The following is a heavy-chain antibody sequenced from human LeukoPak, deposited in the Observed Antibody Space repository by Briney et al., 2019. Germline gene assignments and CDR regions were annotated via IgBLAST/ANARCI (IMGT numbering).Heavy chain of an antibody. J-gene: IGHJ4*02. CDR3: ARTLDTAMVDY. V-gene: IGHV4-39*01. Sequence: PSETLSLTCTVSGGSISSTTYYWAWIRQSSGEGLEWIASIYYGGSTYYNPSLESRVTISVDTSKNQFSLKLSSVTAADTALYYCARTLDTAMVDYWGQGTLVTVSS. CDR2: IYYGGST. D-gene: IGHD5-18*01. CDR1: GGSISSTTYY.